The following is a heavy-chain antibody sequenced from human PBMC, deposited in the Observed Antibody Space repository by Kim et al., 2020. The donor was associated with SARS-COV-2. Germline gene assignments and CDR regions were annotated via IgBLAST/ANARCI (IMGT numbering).Heavy chain of an antibody. D-gene: IGHD3-10*01. CDR3: AREGYYGSGTSGGMDV. J-gene: IGHJ6*02. Sequence: SLKGRFTISRDNSKNTLYLQMNSLRAEDTAVYYCAREGYYGSGTSGGMDVWGQGTTVTVSS. V-gene: IGHV3-30*07.